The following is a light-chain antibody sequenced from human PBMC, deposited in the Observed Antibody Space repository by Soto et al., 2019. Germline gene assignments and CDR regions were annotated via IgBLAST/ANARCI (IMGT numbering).Light chain of an antibody. CDR1: STDVGDYDY. CDR3: SACTSSFAIV. V-gene: IGLV2-14*01. CDR2: DVS. J-gene: IGLJ1*01. Sequence: QSALTQPASVSGSPGQSITISCTGTSTDVGDYDYVSWYQQHPGKAPKLMIYDVSNRPSEVSNRVSGSKSGNPASLTNSGLQYADEADYYCSACTSSFAIVFGTGTK.